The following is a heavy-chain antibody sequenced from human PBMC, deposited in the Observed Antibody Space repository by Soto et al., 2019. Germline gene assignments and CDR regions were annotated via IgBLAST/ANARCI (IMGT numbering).Heavy chain of an antibody. Sequence: SETLSLTCTVTGDSISSRSYYWCWIRQPPGKGLEWIGSIYYSGSTYNNPSLRSRVSMSIDTSKDQFSLKLSSVTAADTAVYYCARMMLIAAANWFDPWGQGTLVTVSS. CDR3: ARMMLIAAANWFDP. CDR2: IYYSGST. D-gene: IGHD6-13*01. V-gene: IGHV4-39*07. CDR1: GDSISSRSYY. J-gene: IGHJ5*02.